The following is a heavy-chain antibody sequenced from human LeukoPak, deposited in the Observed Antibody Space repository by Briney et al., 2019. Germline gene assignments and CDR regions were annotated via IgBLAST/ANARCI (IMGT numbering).Heavy chain of an antibody. CDR1: GYSFTSDW. CDR3: AKTHYSSGWYLDY. D-gene: IGHD6-19*01. V-gene: IGHV5-51*01. CDR2: IYPGDSDT. J-gene: IGHJ4*02. Sequence: GESLKISCKGSGYSFTSDWIAWVRQMPGKGLEWIGIIYPGDSDTRYSPSFQGQVTISADKSISAAYLQWSSLRASDTAMYYCAKTHYSSGWYLDYWGQGTLVTVSS.